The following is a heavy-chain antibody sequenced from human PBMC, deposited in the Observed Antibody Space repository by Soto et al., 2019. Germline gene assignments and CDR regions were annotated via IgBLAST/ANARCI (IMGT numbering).Heavy chain of an antibody. Sequence: QITLKESGPTLVKPTQTLTLTCTFSGFSLSTSGVGVGWISQPPGKALEWLALSYWDDDKHYSPSLKSRLTNTQXXAXNXXVLKRTSTDSVDTVSCLHADVLRIADLDEVNWYDPWGQGTLVTVSS. J-gene: IGHJ5*02. D-gene: IGHD6-13*01. CDR1: GFSLSTSGVG. V-gene: IGHV2-5*02. CDR3: ADVLRIADLDEVNWYDP. CDR2: SYWDDDK.